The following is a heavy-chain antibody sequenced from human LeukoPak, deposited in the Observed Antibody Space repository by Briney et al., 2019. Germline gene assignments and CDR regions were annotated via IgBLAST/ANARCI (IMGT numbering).Heavy chain of an antibody. D-gene: IGHD6-19*01. Sequence: GESLKISCKGSGYSFTSYWIGWVRQMPGKGLEWMGIIYPGDSDTRYSPSLQGQVTISADKSISTAYLQWSSLKASDTAMYYCARQSYSSGWYTGYYFDYWGQGTLVTVSS. CDR2: IYPGDSDT. CDR3: ARQSYSSGWYTGYYFDY. J-gene: IGHJ4*02. CDR1: GYSFTSYW. V-gene: IGHV5-51*01.